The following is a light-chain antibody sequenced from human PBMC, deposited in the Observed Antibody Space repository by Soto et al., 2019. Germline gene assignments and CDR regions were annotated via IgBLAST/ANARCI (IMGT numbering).Light chain of an antibody. Sequence: EIVLTQSPGTLSLSPWERATLSCRASRNINGNYLGWYQLKRGQAPRLLIYGTSTRATGIPDRFSGGGSGTDFTLTISRLEPEDFAVYYCQQYGSSHWTFGQGTKVDIK. CDR3: QQYGSSHWT. CDR1: RNINGNY. V-gene: IGKV3-20*01. J-gene: IGKJ1*01. CDR2: GTS.